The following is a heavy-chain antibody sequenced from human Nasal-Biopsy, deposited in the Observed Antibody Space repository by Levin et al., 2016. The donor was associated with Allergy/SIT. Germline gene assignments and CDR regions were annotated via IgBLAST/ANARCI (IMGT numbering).Heavy chain of an antibody. CDR1: GGSISSGGYY. CDR2: ISYHGRS. V-gene: IGHV4-31*03. J-gene: IGHJ5*02. CDR3: ARTQPTTRSGVVSPFRFDP. Sequence: LRLSCSVSGGSISSGGYYWSWIRQHPGRGLEWIGYISYHGRSYYNPSLQSRLTLSLDTSKNQFSLQLTFLTVADTAVYYCARTQPTTRSGVVSPFRFDPWGQGILVTVSS. D-gene: IGHD3-3*01.